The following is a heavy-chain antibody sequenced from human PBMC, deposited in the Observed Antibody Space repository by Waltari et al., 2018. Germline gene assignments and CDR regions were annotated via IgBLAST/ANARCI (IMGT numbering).Heavy chain of an antibody. CDR2: INHSGST. V-gene: IGHV4-34*01. J-gene: IGHJ3*02. D-gene: IGHD2-15*01. CDR3: AGSVVVAATDAFDI. Sequence: QVQLQQWGAGLLKPSETLSLTCAVYGGSFSGYYWSWIRQPPGKGLEWIGEINHSGSTNYNPSLKSRVTRSVDTSKNQFSLKLSSVTASDTAVYYCAGSVVVAATDAFDIWGQGTMVTVSS. CDR1: GGSFSGYY.